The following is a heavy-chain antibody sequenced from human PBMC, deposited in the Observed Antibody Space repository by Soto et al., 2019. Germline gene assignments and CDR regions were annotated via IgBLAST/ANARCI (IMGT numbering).Heavy chain of an antibody. D-gene: IGHD2-8*02. J-gene: IGHJ3*02. CDR3: AKATATGGGAFDI. CDR2: ILVGGST. Sequence: GGSLRLSCAASGFICSSYDMSWVRQAPGKGLEWVSTILVGGSTHYPDSVKGRFTIPRDNSKNTVFLQMNSLTAGDTAVYYCAKATATGGGAFDICGQGTMVTVSS. CDR1: GFICSSYD. V-gene: IGHV3-23*01.